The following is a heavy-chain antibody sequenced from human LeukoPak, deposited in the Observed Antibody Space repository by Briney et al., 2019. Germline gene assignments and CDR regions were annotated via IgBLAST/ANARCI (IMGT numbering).Heavy chain of an antibody. Sequence: ASVKVSCKASGYTFTSYYMHWVRQAPGQGLEWMGIINPSGGSTSYAQKFQGRVTMTRDMSTSTVYMELSSLRSEDTAVYYCARTSEWEPSFDYWGQGTLVTVSS. CDR2: INPSGGST. D-gene: IGHD1-26*01. J-gene: IGHJ4*02. CDR1: GYTFTSYY. V-gene: IGHV1-46*01. CDR3: ARTSEWEPSFDY.